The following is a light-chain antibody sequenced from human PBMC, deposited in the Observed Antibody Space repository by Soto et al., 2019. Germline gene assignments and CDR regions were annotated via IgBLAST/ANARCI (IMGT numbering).Light chain of an antibody. CDR1: QSISSW. Sequence: DIQMTQSPSTLSASVGDRVTITCRASQSISSWLAWYQQKPGKAPKLLIYDASSLESGVPSRFSGSGSWTEFTLTILSLQPDDFATYYGQQYKSYPWTFGQGTKVEIK. CDR2: DAS. J-gene: IGKJ1*01. CDR3: QQYKSYPWT. V-gene: IGKV1-5*01.